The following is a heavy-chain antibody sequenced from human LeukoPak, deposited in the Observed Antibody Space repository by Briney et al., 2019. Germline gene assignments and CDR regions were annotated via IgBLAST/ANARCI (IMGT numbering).Heavy chain of an antibody. V-gene: IGHV3-23*01. D-gene: IGHD3-9*01. CDR1: GFTFSISA. CDR2: ISGSGGST. J-gene: IGHJ4*02. Sequence: GGSLRLSCAASGFTFSISAMSWVRQAPGKGLEWVSGISGSGGSTFYADSVKGRFTISRDNSKNILYLQMNSLRADDTAVYYCARVSESNYDILTGYYTPYYFDYWGQGTLVTVSS. CDR3: ARVSESNYDILTGYYTPYYFDY.